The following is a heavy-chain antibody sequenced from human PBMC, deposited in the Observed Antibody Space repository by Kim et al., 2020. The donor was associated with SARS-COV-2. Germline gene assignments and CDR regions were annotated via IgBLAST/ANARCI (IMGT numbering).Heavy chain of an antibody. Sequence: SVKVSCKASGYTFTYRYLHWVRQAPGQALEWMGWITPFNGNTNYAQKFQDRVTITRDRSMSTAYMELSSLRSEDTAMYYCATPSREYSGSYNDAFDIWGQGTMVTVSS. J-gene: IGHJ3*02. D-gene: IGHD1-26*01. V-gene: IGHV1-45*02. CDR3: ATPSREYSGSYNDAFDI. CDR2: ITPFNGNT. CDR1: GYTFTYRY.